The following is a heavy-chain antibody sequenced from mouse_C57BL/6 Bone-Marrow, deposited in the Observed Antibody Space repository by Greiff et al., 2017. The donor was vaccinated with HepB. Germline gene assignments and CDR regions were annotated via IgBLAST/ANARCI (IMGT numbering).Heavy chain of an antibody. D-gene: IGHD1-1*01. CDR3: TTDGSSWGDY. Sequence: VHVKQSGAELVRPGASVKLSCTASGFNIKDDYMHWVKQRPEQGLEWIGWIDPENGDTEYASKFQGKATITADTSSNTAYLQLSSLTSEDTAVYYCTTDGSSWGDYWGQGTSVTVSS. J-gene: IGHJ4*01. CDR2: IDPENGDT. V-gene: IGHV14-4*01. CDR1: GFNIKDDY.